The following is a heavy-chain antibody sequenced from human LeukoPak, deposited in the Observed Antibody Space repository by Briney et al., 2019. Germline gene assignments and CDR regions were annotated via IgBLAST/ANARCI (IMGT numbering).Heavy chain of an antibody. D-gene: IGHD4-17*01. J-gene: IGHJ6*02. V-gene: IGHV1-2*02. Sequence: ASVKVSCKPSGYSFTAYWIHWVRQAPGQGLEWLGWINSNSGGTIYVQMFQGRVTMTRDTSISTAYLELIRLRSDDTAVYSTGLTVTYSYGMDVWGQGTTVTVSS. CDR3: GLTVTYSYGMDV. CDR1: GYSFTAYW. CDR2: INSNSGGT.